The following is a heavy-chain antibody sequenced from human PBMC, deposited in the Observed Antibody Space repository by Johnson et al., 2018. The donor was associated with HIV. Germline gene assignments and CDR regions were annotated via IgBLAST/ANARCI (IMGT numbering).Heavy chain of an antibody. V-gene: IGHV3-30*04. CDR3: AKGGVEYSSTWFDAFDI. CDR2: LSYDASHK. D-gene: IGHD6-13*01. J-gene: IGHJ3*02. CDR1: GFTFSSYA. Sequence: QVQLVESGGGVVQPGRSLRLSCAASGFTFSSYAMHWVRQSPGKGLAWGAVLSYDASHKYYADSVKGRVTISRDNSKNMLYLQMDTLRAEDTAVYYCAKGGVEYSSTWFDAFDIWGPGTMVTVSS.